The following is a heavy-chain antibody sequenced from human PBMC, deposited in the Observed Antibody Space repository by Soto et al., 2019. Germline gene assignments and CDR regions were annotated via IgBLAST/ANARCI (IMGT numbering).Heavy chain of an antibody. CDR2: IYHTGRT. CDR1: GGSLSSTHW. Sequence: QVQLQESGPGLVKPSGTLSLTCAVSGGSLSSTHWWSWVRQPPRKGLEWIGDIYHTGRTNYNPSLSSRVTRSVDKFPNQFSLNLISVTAADTAVYYCARDPYYYGSGDKGGFDPWGQGTLVIVSS. D-gene: IGHD3-10*01. V-gene: IGHV4-4*02. CDR3: ARDPYYYGSGDKGGFDP. J-gene: IGHJ5*02.